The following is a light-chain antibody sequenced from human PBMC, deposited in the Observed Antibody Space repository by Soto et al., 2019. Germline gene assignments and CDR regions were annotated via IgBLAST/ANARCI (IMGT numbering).Light chain of an antibody. Sequence: ELVLTQSPGTLSLSPGERATPSCRASQSISSSYLDWYQQKPGQAPRLLIDAASSKATGIPDRFSGSGSGTYFTLPMSRLEPEDFAVYYCQEYGSSSYTFGQGTQLYSK. CDR1: QSISSSY. CDR2: AAS. V-gene: IGKV3-20*01. J-gene: IGKJ2*01. CDR3: QEYGSSSYT.